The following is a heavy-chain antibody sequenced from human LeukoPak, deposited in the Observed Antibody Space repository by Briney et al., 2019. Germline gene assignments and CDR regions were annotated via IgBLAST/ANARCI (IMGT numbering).Heavy chain of an antibody. V-gene: IGHV3-11*04. D-gene: IGHD3-22*01. CDR3: ARDPRDGRGQGAFDF. J-gene: IGHJ3*01. Sequence: GGSLRLSCAASGFTFSDYSMSWIRQAPGKGLEWVSYIRSSGNTIYYADSVKGRFTISRDNAKNSLYLQMNSLRAEDTAVYYCARDPRDGRGQGAFDFWGQGTMVTVSP. CDR2: IRSSGNTI. CDR1: GFTFSDYS.